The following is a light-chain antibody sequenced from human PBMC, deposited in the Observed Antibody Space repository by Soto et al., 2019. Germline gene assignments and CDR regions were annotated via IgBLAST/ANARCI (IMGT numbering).Light chain of an antibody. V-gene: IGKV3-20*01. CDR1: QSVSSDY. J-gene: IGKJ3*01. Sequence: EIVLTQSPGTLSLSPGERATRSCRASQSVSSDYLAWYQQKPGQAPRLLIYGASSRATGVPDRFSGSGSGTDFTLTISRLEPEDFAVYSCQHYGTSRITFGPGTKVDIK. CDR2: GAS. CDR3: QHYGTSRIT.